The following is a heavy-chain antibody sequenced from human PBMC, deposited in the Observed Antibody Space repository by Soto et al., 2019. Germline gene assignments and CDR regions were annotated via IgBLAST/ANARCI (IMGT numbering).Heavy chain of an antibody. D-gene: IGHD2-21*02. CDR2: IIPMFPTA. CDR3: ARDDATYCGGDCYRYFYYGMDV. CDR1: GGTFSNHA. J-gene: IGHJ6*02. V-gene: IGHV1-69*13. Sequence: ASVKVSCKASGGTFSNHAISWVRQAPGQGLEWVGGIIPMFPTADYAQRFQGRVTITADDSTTTVYMELSGLRSEDTAMYYCARDDATYCGGDCYRYFYYGMDVWGQGTAVTVSS.